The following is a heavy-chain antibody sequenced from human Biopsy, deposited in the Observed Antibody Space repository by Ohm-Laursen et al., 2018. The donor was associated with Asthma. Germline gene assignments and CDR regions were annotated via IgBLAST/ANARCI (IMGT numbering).Heavy chain of an antibody. CDR2: ISYDGSNK. CDR1: GFSFSEFV. D-gene: IGHD3-3*01. Sequence: SLRLSCAASGFSFSEFVMHWVRRAPGKELEWVAVISYDGSNKYYADSVKGRFTISRDNSKNTLYLQMNSLRAEDTAVYYCAKDTEGRYDFWSGLSYNYYGMDVWGQGTTVTVSS. J-gene: IGHJ6*02. CDR3: AKDTEGRYDFWSGLSYNYYGMDV. V-gene: IGHV3-30*18.